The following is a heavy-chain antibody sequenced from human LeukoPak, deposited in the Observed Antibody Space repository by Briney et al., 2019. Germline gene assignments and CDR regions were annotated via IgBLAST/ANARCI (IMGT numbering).Heavy chain of an antibody. V-gene: IGHV3-30-3*01. CDR2: ISYDGSNK. CDR3: ARVDGSGSYPLDY. J-gene: IGHJ4*02. CDR1: GFTFSSYA. Sequence: PGGSLRLSCAASGFTFSSYAMHWVRKAPGKGLEWVAVISYDGSNKYYADSVKGRFTISRDNAKNTLYLQMNSLRAEDTAVYYCARVDGSGSYPLDYWGQGTLVTVSS. D-gene: IGHD3-10*01.